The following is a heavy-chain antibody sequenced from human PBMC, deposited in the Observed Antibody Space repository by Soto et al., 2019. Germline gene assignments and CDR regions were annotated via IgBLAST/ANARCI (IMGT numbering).Heavy chain of an antibody. D-gene: IGHD1-26*01. Sequence: GPLRLSCADSGFTVSNYATTGVRQAPGKGLEWVSLMSGNGGRIVYADSVKVRFTTSKNNSKNTLYLKMNSLRAEDTAVYYCANLLPRYSGKGKNYWGQGTLVTVSS. CDR2: MSGNGGRI. J-gene: IGHJ4*02. CDR1: GFTVSNYA. CDR3: ANLLPRYSGKGKNY. V-gene: IGHV3-23*01.